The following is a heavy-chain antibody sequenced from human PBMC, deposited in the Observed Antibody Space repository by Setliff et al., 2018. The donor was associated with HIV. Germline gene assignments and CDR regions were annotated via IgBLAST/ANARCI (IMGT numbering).Heavy chain of an antibody. Sequence: GASVNVSCKASGYTFTSYVMHWVRQAPGQRLEWMGWINAGNGNTKYSQRFQGRVTIIRDTSASTAYMELSSLTSEDTAVYYCARGAGYDYVWGSHPYFYNAMDVWGQGTTVTVSS. D-gene: IGHD3-16*02. CDR3: ARGAGYDYVWGSHPYFYNAMDV. J-gene: IGHJ6*02. CDR1: GYTFTSYV. V-gene: IGHV1-3*01. CDR2: INAGNGNT.